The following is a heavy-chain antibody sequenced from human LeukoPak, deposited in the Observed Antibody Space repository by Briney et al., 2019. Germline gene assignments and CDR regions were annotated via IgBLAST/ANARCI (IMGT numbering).Heavy chain of an antibody. CDR1: GCTFTKYP. Sequence: AAVTVSFKPSGCTFTKYPISLVRQAPGQGLEWMGWVTTYNGNTHYSQKLQVRGTITTKTSTSTAYLDLRGLRSDDTAVYYCARGYDYGDYVGDFDYWGQGTLVTVSS. CDR3: ARGYDYGDYVGDFDY. J-gene: IGHJ4*02. CDR2: VTTYNGNT. D-gene: IGHD4-17*01. V-gene: IGHV1-18*01.